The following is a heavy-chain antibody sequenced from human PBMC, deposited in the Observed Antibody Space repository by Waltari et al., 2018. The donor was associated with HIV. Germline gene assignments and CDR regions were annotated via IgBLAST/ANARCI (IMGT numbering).Heavy chain of an antibody. CDR1: GGSISNFY. CDR2: VSSPGSS. Sequence: QVHLQESGPGLLKPSETLSLTCSVSGGSISNFYWSWIRQPPGKGLEWLGSVSSPGSSNFNPTLKSRLTISLDTSKNHFSLKMMSVTAADTAIYFCARGPGACRYYSDSGGYYPLNWFDPWGQGTLVTVSS. J-gene: IGHJ5*02. D-gene: IGHD3-22*01. V-gene: IGHV4-59*01. CDR3: ARGPGACRYYSDSGGYYPLNWFDP.